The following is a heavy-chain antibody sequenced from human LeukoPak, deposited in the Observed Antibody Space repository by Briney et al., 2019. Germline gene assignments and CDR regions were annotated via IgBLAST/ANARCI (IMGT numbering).Heavy chain of an antibody. D-gene: IGHD3-22*01. CDR1: GFTFSSYW. Sequence: GGSLRLSCAASGFTFSSYWMHWVRQAPGKGLVWVSRIKSDGGTNYADSVKGRFTISRDNDKNTLSLQMNSLRAEDTGVYYCARAPSEIGGYYPEYFRHWGQGTLVTVSS. V-gene: IGHV3-74*01. J-gene: IGHJ1*01. CDR3: ARAPSEIGGYYPEYFRH. CDR2: IKSDGGT.